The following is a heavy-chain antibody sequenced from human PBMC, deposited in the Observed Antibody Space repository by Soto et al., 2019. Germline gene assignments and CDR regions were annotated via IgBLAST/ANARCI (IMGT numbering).Heavy chain of an antibody. CDR2: INPKTAAT. V-gene: IGHV1-2*02. Sequence: ASVKVSCKPSGYSFSDYFIQWVRQAPGQGLEWVAWINPKTAATNYAKKFQGRVSLTWDTSSTTAYMELTRLRPDDTAVYYCARIKWGLNHYNGMDVWGQGTTVIVSS. CDR1: GYSFSDYF. CDR3: ARIKWGLNHYNGMDV. J-gene: IGHJ6*02. D-gene: IGHD1-26*01.